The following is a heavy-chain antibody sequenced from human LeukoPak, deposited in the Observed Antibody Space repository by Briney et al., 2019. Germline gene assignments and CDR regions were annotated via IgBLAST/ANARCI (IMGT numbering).Heavy chain of an antibody. D-gene: IGHD5-24*01. CDR3: ARGAMATTPFFDY. J-gene: IGHJ4*02. CDR2: VYYTGST. Sequence: SETLSLTCPVSGVSISNYYYWTWIRQPPGKGLEWIGYVYYTGSTNFNPSLNSRVTMSLDTSRNQFSLKLTSLTAADTAVYYCARGAMATTPFFDYWGQGTLVTVSS. CDR1: GVSISNYY. V-gene: IGHV4-59*01.